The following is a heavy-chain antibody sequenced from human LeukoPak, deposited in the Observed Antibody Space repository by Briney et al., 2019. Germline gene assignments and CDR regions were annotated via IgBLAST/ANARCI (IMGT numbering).Heavy chain of an antibody. CDR2: FDPEDGET. CDR1: GYTLTELS. D-gene: IGHD6-13*01. J-gene: IGHJ3*02. CDR3: ARVYAAAASDAFDI. Sequence: ASVKVSCKVSGYTLTELSMHSVRQAPGKGLEWMGGFDPEDGETIYAQKVQGRVTMTEDTSTDTAYMELSRLRSEDTAVYYCARVYAAAASDAFDIWGQGAMVTVSS. V-gene: IGHV1-24*01.